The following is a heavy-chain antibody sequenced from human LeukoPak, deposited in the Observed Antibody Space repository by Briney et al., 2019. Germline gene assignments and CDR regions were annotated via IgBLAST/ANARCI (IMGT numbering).Heavy chain of an antibody. D-gene: IGHD4-23*01. CDR3: AKGDYGGNFGNFDY. J-gene: IGHJ4*02. Sequence: GGSLRLSCAVSGITLSNYGMSWVRQAPGKGLEWVAGISGSGGTTNYADSVKGRFTISRDNSKNTLYLQMNSLRAEDTAVYYCAKGDYGGNFGNFDYWGQGTLVTVSS. V-gene: IGHV3-23*01. CDR2: ISGSGGTT. CDR1: GITLSNYG.